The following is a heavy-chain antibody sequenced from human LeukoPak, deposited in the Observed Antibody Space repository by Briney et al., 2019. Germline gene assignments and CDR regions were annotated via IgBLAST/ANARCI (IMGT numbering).Heavy chain of an antibody. V-gene: IGHV3-33*01. CDR2: IWYDGSNK. J-gene: IGHJ4*02. D-gene: IGHD3-22*01. CDR3: ARDYRRAFYDSSGSLDY. Sequence: PGGSLRLSCAASGFTFSSYGMHWVRQAPGKGLEWVAVIWYDGSNKYYADSVEGRFTISRDNSKNTLYLQMNSLRAEDTAVYYCARDYRRAFYDSSGSLDYWGQGTLVTVSS. CDR1: GFTFSSYG.